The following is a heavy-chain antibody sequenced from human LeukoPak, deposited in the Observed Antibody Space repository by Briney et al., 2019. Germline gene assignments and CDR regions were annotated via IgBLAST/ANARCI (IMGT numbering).Heavy chain of an antibody. CDR2: IIPIFGTA. Sequence: SVRVSCKASGGTFTSYAISWVRQAPGQGLEWMGGIIPIFGTANYAQKFQGRVTITADESTSTAYMELSSLRSEDTAVYYCAADTAMDRLDWGQGTLVTVSS. CDR3: AADTAMDRLD. J-gene: IGHJ4*02. CDR1: GGTFTSYA. D-gene: IGHD5-18*01. V-gene: IGHV1-69*13.